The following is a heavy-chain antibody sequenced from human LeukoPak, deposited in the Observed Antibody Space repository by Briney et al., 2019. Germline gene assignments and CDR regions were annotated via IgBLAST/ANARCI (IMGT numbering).Heavy chain of an antibody. CDR3: AKDSGSYANWFDP. V-gene: IGHV3-9*01. CDR1: GFTFDDYA. D-gene: IGHD1-26*01. J-gene: IGHJ5*02. CDR2: ISWNSGSI. Sequence: GGSLRLSCAAPGFTFDDYAMHWVRQAPGKGLEWVSGISWNSGSIGYADSVKGRFTISRDNAKNSLYLQMNSLRAEDTALYYCAKDSGSYANWFDPWGQGTLVTVSS.